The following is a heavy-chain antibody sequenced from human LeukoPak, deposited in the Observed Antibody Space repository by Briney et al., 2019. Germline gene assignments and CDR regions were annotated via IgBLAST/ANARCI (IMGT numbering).Heavy chain of an antibody. CDR1: GFTVSSNY. CDR2: IYSGGST. J-gene: IGHJ6*02. Sequence: PGGSLRLSCAASGFTVSSNYMSWVRQAPGKGLEWVSVIYSGGSTYYADSVKGRFTISRHNSKNTLYLQMNSLRAEDTAVYYCARDLRVGSGSYYTPRGYYGMDVWGQGTTVTVSS. CDR3: ARDLRVGSGSYYTPRGYYGMDV. V-gene: IGHV3-53*04. D-gene: IGHD3-10*01.